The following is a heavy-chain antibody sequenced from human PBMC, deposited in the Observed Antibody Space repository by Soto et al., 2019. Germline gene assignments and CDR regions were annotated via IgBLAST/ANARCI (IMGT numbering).Heavy chain of an antibody. D-gene: IGHD6-19*01. Sequence: EVQLLESGGGLVQPGGSLRLSCADSGFTFSSYAMSWVRQAPRKWLEWVSAISGSGGSTYYADSVKGRFTISRDNSKNTLYLQMNSLRSEDTAVYYCAKETGYSSGWDDFDYWGQGTLVTVSS. V-gene: IGHV3-23*01. CDR2: ISGSGGST. CDR3: AKETGYSSGWDDFDY. CDR1: GFTFSSYA. J-gene: IGHJ4*02.